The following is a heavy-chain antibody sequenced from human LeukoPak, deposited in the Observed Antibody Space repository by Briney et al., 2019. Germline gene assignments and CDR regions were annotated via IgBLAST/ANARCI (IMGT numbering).Heavy chain of an antibody. CDR3: ARDRCGSGR. J-gene: IGHJ4*02. Sequence: GGSLRLSCAPSGFTLSDYYMSWIRQATGEGRELFSYISSTSSYTIYADSVKGRFTISRDNAKNSLYLQMNSLRAEDTAVYYCARDRCGSGRWGQGTLVTVSS. CDR2: ISSTSSYT. CDR1: GFTLSDYY. D-gene: IGHD3-10*01. V-gene: IGHV3-11*05.